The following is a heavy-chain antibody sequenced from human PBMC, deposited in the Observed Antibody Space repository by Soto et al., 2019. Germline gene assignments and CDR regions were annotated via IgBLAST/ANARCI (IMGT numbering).Heavy chain of an antibody. V-gene: IGHV3-33*01. J-gene: IGHJ5*02. CDR2: IWFDGSNK. Sequence: QVQLVESGGGVVQPEKSLRLSCAASGFTFSNYGMQWVRQTPGKGLEWVAGIWFDGSNKYYADSVKGRFTISRDNSKNTLYLQMNSRGAEDTAVYYCVREYAYDTGTSFGHDRFDPGGQGTLVSFSP. CDR1: GFTFSNYG. D-gene: IGHD3-10*01. CDR3: VREYAYDTGTSFGHDRFDP.